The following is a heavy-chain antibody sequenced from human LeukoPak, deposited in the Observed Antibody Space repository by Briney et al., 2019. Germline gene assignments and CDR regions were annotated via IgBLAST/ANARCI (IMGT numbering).Heavy chain of an antibody. CDR1: GFTFSSYN. Sequence: GSLRLSCAASGFTFSSYNMNWVRQAPGKGLEWVSSTSSSSSYIYYADSLKGRFTISRDNAKNSLYLQMNSLRAEDTAVYYCARASGYYDSSGYYLRAFDIWGQGTMVTVSS. D-gene: IGHD3-22*01. V-gene: IGHV3-21*01. J-gene: IGHJ3*02. CDR3: ARASGYYDSSGYYLRAFDI. CDR2: TSSSSSYI.